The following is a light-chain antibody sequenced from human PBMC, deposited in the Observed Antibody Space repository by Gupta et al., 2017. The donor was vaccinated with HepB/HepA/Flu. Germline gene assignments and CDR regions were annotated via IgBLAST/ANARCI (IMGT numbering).Light chain of an antibody. V-gene: IGLV2-14*03. CDR2: DGT. J-gene: IGLJ3*02. Sequence: SALPQPASVSGSPGPSITISSAESSSDVGVYNFVSWYQQHPSQAPKLLIYDGTKRPSAVSNRFSGTNSGNTASLTISVLQVGDEADYYCTSNTSSSTVLFGGGTRLTV. CDR1: SSDVGVYNF. CDR3: TSNTSSSTVL.